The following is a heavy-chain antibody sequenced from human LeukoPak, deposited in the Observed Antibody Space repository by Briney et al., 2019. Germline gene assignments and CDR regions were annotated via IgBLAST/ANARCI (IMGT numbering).Heavy chain of an antibody. CDR1: GGSISSHY. J-gene: IGHJ4*02. CDR2: IYYSGST. D-gene: IGHD4-11*01. V-gene: IGHV4-59*11. Sequence: PSETLSLACTVSGGSISSHYWSWIRQPPGKGLEWIGYIYYSGSTNYNPSLKSRVTISVDTSKNQFSLKLSSVTAADTAVYHCAIGYSNYRFDYWGQGTLVTVSS. CDR3: AIGYSNYRFDY.